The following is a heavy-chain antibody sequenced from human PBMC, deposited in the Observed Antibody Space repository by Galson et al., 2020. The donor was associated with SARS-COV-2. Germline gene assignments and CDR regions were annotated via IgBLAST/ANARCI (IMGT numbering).Heavy chain of an antibody. V-gene: IGHV3-9*01. Sequence: PGGSLRLSCAASGFTFDDYAMHWVRQAPGKGLEWVSGISWNSGSIGYADSVKGRFTISRDNAKNSLYLQMNSLRAEDTALYYCAKANRVAVQLWGAFDIWGQGTMVTVSS. CDR3: AKANRVAVQLWGAFDI. J-gene: IGHJ3*02. CDR2: ISWNSGSI. D-gene: IGHD5-18*01. CDR1: GFTFDDYA.